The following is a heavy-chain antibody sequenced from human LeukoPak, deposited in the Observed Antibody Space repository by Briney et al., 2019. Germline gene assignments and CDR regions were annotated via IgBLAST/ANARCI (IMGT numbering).Heavy chain of an antibody. J-gene: IGHJ4*02. CDR2: ISWNSGRI. V-gene: IGHV3-9*01. CDR3: VKNEGNYGDYSYYFDY. D-gene: IGHD4-17*01. CDR1: GFTFNDFA. Sequence: PGGSLRLSCAASGFTFNDFAMHWARLTPGKGLEWVSGISWNSGRIAYADSVKGRFTISRDNAENSLYLQMNSLRTEDTAFYYCVKNEGNYGDYSYYFDYWGKGTLVTVSS.